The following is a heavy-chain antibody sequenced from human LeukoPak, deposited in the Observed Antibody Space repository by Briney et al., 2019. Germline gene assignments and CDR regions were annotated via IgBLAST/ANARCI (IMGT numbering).Heavy chain of an antibody. V-gene: IGHV4-59*01. CDR2: IYYSGST. CDR1: GGSISSYY. CDR3: AILGYSGYDFYFDY. D-gene: IGHD5-12*01. Sequence: PSETLSLTCTVPGGSISSYYWSWIRQPPGKGLEWIGYIYYSGSTNYNPSLKSRVTISVDTSKNQFSLKLSSVTAADTAVYYCAILGYSGYDFYFDYWGQGTLVTVSS. J-gene: IGHJ4*02.